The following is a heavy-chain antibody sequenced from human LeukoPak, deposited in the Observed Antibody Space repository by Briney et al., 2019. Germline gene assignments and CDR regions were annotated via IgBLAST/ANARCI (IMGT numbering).Heavy chain of an antibody. CDR1: GFTFSSYG. Sequence: GGSLRLSCAASGFTFSSYGMHWVRQAPGKGLEWVAVISYDGSNKYYADPAKGRFTISRDNSKNTLYLQMNSLRVEDTAVYYCAKDVRALNNYGSGSSGFYWGQGTLVTVSS. J-gene: IGHJ4*02. CDR3: AKDVRALNNYGSGSSGFY. CDR2: ISYDGSNK. D-gene: IGHD3-10*01. V-gene: IGHV3-30*18.